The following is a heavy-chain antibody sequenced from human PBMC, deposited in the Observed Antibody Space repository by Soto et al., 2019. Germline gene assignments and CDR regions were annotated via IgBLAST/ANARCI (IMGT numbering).Heavy chain of an antibody. CDR1: GDSVSSNTAA. CDR3: ARGVAGTGFDL. D-gene: IGHD6-19*01. Sequence: SQTLSLTCAISGDSVSSNTAAWNWIRSSPSRGLEWLGRTYYRSNWRHDYAVSVKSRITVNPDTSKNHFSLQLNSVTPDDTAVYYCARGVAGTGFDLWGQGTLVTSPQ. V-gene: IGHV6-1*01. J-gene: IGHJ4*02. CDR2: TYYRSNWRH.